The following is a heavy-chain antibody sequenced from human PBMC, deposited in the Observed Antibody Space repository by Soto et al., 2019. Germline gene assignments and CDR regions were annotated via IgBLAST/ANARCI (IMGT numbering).Heavy chain of an antibody. CDR2: ICYTGYT. CDR1: GGSISSFH. Sequence: QVQLEASGPRLVKPSETLSLTCTISGGSISSFHWNWIRQAPGKGLEWVGYICYTGYTKYNPSLTRRITMSLDTANDQFSLNLTSVMSANTAVYYCARSNWNFPFEYWGQRTLVTVSS. D-gene: IGHD1-7*01. CDR3: ARSNWNFPFEY. V-gene: IGHV4-59*01. J-gene: IGHJ4*02.